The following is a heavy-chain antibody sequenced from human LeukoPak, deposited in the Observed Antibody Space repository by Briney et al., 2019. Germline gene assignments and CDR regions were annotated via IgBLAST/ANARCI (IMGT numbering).Heavy chain of an antibody. Sequence: ASVKVSCKASGYTFTDYGVTWVRQAPGQGLEWVGWISTYNGHTKYAQNPQGRVTITTDTSTSTAYMELRSLRYDDTAVYYCARDKGAWFYYYYMDVWGKGTTVTVSS. CDR1: GYTFTDYG. CDR2: ISTYNGHT. CDR3: ARDKGAWFYYYYMDV. J-gene: IGHJ6*03. D-gene: IGHD6-19*01. V-gene: IGHV1-18*01.